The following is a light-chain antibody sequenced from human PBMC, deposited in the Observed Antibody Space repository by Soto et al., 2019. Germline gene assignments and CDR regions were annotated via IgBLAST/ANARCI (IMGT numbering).Light chain of an antibody. CDR3: AAWDDSLRGYV. J-gene: IGLJ1*01. V-gene: IGLV1-44*01. Sequence: QSMLTQPPSASGTPGQRVSISCSGSNSNIGGNTVNWYQQLPGTAPKLLIYSNNQRPSGVPDRFSGSKSGTSASLAISGLQSEDEVDYYCAAWDDSLRGYVFGTGTKVTVL. CDR2: SNN. CDR1: NSNIGGNT.